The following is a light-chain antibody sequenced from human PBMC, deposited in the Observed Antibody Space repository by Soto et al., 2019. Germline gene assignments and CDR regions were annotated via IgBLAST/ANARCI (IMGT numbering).Light chain of an antibody. CDR1: QGIGNA. J-gene: IGKJ1*01. Sequence: AIQMTQSPSSLSASVGDRVTISCRASQGIGNALGWYQQKPGKPPKVLIYAASSLQSGVPLRFSGSGSGTTFILTISSLQPEDFATYFCQQTHAVPRTFGQGTKVDIK. CDR3: QQTHAVPRT. V-gene: IGKV1-6*01. CDR2: AAS.